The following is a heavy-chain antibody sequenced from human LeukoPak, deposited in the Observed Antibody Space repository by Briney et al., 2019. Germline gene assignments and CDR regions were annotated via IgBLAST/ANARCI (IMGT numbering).Heavy chain of an antibody. CDR2: VYYSGIT. V-gene: IGHV4-39*01. CDR1: GGSISSSSYY. Sequence: PSETLSLTCTVSGGSISSSSYYWGWIRQPPGKGLEWIGSVYYSGITYYNPSLQSRVTISVDTSKNQFSLQLTSVTAADTAVYYCARLNVEQLVPDFSSWGQGTLVTVSS. D-gene: IGHD6-13*01. J-gene: IGHJ4*02. CDR3: ARLNVEQLVPDFSS.